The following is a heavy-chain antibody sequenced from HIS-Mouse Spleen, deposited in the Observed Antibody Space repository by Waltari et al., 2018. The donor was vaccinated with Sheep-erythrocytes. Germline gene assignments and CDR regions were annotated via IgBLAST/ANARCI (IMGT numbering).Heavy chain of an antibody. D-gene: IGHD1-26*01. CDR2: ISSISSYI. CDR3: ARVASGATFDY. V-gene: IGHV3-21*01. CDR1: GFTFSSYS. Sequence: EVQLVESGGGLVKPGGCLRRSCAASGFTFSSYSMNWVRQAPGKGLEWVSSISSISSYIYYADSVKGRFTISRDNAKNSLYLQMNSLRAEDTAVYYCARVASGATFDYWGQGTLVTVSS. J-gene: IGHJ4*02.